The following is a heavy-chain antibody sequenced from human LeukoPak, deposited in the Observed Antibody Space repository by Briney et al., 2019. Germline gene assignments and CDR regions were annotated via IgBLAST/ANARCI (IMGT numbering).Heavy chain of an antibody. J-gene: IGHJ4*02. CDR2: TYYMSKWFH. V-gene: IGHV6-1*01. Sequence: SQTLSLTCAISGDTVSGNSGAWIWIRQSPSRGLEWLGSTYYMSKWFHEYAVSVKGRIIISPDTANNQFSLHLSSVTADDTGVYYCARALERYYFDFWGQGTLVTVSS. CDR3: ARALERYYFDF. CDR1: GDTVSGNSGA. D-gene: IGHD1-1*01.